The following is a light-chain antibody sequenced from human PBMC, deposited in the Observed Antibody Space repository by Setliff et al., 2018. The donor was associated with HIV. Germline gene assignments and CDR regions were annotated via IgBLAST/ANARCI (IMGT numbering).Light chain of an antibody. CDR1: SSDVGRYKF. Sequence: QSVLTQPASVSGSPGQSITISCSGTSSDVGRYKFVAWYQQHPGKAPKLMIYEVSERPSGVSNRFSGSKSGNTASLTISGLQAEDEAVYYCSIHRSRGYVFGSGTKVTVL. J-gene: IGLJ1*01. CDR3: SIHRSRGYV. V-gene: IGLV2-23*02. CDR2: EVS.